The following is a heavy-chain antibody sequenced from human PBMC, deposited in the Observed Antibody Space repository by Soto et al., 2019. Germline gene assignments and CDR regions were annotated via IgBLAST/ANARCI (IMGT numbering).Heavy chain of an antibody. V-gene: IGHV4-4*02. D-gene: IGHD3-10*01. CDR3: ARSPPSSYYGGSGAFDY. J-gene: IGHJ4*02. CDR2: AYHSGST. CDR1: GGFTSTNNW. Sequence: QLQLQESGPGLVRPSGTLSLTCAVSGGFTSTNNWWSWVRQPPGKGLEWIGDAYHSGSTEYNPSLKSRVSISVDKSKNQSSLKLTSATAADTAVYYFARSPPSSYYGGSGAFDYWGQGTLVTVSS.